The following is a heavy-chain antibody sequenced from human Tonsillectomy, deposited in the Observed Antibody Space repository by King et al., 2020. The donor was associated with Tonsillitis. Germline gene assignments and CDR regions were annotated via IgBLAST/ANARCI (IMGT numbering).Heavy chain of an antibody. CDR3: ARERAGYFDL. CDR2: ISDDGSRT. J-gene: IGHJ4*02. Sequence: VQLVESGGGVVQPGGSRRLSCTASELTFSSHGMHWVRQAPGEGLEWVSRISDDGSRTSYADSVRGRFTISRDNAKNTFYLQMTGLIPEDTAVYYCARERAGYFDLWGQGTLVTVSS. V-gene: IGHV3-74*01. CDR1: ELTFSSHG.